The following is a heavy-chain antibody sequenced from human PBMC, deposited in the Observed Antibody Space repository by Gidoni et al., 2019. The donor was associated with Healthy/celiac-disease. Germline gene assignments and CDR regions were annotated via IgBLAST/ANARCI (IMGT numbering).Heavy chain of an antibody. CDR1: GCSISSGGYY. V-gene: IGHV4-31*03. CDR2: IYYSGST. D-gene: IGHD2-21*01. J-gene: IGHJ3*02. Sequence: QVQLQESGPGLVKPSQTLSLTCTVYGCSISSGGYYWSWIRQHPGKGLEWIGYIYYSGSTYYNPSLKSRVTISVDTSKNQFSLRLSSVTAADTAVYYCARPRPDSSATFHIWGQGTMVTVSS. CDR3: ARPRPDSSATFHI.